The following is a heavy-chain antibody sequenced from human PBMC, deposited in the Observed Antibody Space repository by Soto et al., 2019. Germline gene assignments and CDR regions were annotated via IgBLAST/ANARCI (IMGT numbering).Heavy chain of an antibody. J-gene: IGHJ5*02. CDR2: IFSNDEK. CDR3: TRIEKGSATYT. CDR1: GFSLSNTRMG. Sequence: QVTLKESGPVLVKPTETLPLTCTDSGFSLSNTRMGVSWIRQPPGKALEWLAHIFSNDEKSYSTSLKSRLTISKDTSKSQVVLSMTNMDPVDTATYYCTRIEKGSATYTWGQGTLVIVSS. D-gene: IGHD3-10*01. V-gene: IGHV2-26*01.